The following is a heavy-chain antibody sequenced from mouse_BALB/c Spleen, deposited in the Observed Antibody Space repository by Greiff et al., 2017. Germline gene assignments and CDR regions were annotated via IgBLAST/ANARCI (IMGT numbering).Heavy chain of an antibody. CDR1: GFNIKDTY. D-gene: IGHD1-1*01. Sequence: VQLKQSGAELVKPGASVKLSCTASGFNIKDTYMHWVKQRPEQGLEWIGRIDPANGNTKYDPKFQGKATITADTSSNTAYLQLSSLTSEDTAVYYCNACGTVVAMDYWGQGTSVTVSS. J-gene: IGHJ4*01. CDR2: IDPANGNT. CDR3: NACGTVVAMDY. V-gene: IGHV14-3*02.